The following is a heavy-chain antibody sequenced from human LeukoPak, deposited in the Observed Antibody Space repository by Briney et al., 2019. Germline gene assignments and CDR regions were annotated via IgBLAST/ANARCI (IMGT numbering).Heavy chain of an antibody. D-gene: IGHD3-10*01. V-gene: IGHV1-8*01. CDR3: ARGQTTYYYGSGNHY. Sequence: WASVKVSCKASGYTFTSYDINWVRQATGQGFEWMGWMNPNSGNTGYAQKFQGRVTMTRNTSISTAYMELSSLRSEDTAVYYCARGQTTYYYGSGNHYWGQGTLVTVSS. J-gene: IGHJ4*02. CDR2: MNPNSGNT. CDR1: GYTFTSYD.